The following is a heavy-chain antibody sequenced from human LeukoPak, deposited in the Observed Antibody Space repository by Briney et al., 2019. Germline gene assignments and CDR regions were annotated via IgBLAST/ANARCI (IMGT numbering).Heavy chain of an antibody. D-gene: IGHD6-13*01. J-gene: IGHJ4*02. CDR3: AKEFFDSQQLVPYFDY. CDR2: IRSKANSYAT. Sequence: GGSLRLSCAASGFTFSGSAMHWVRQASGKGLEWVGRIRSKANSYATAYAASVKGRFTISRDDSKNTAYLQMNSLRAEDTAIYYCAKEFFDSQQLVPYFDYWGQGTLVTVSS. CDR1: GFTFSGSA. V-gene: IGHV3-73*01.